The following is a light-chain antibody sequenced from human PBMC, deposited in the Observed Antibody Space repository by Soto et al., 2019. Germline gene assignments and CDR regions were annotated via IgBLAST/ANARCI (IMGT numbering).Light chain of an antibody. CDR3: QSSDSSGTYGV. V-gene: IGLV3-25*03. CDR1: ALPKQY. Sequence: SYELTQPPSVSVSPGQTARITCSGDALPKQYAYWYQQKPGQAPVLVIYKDSERPSGIHERFSGSSTGTTVTLTISGVQAEDEADYYCQSSDSSGTYGVFGVGTQLTVL. J-gene: IGLJ7*01. CDR2: KDS.